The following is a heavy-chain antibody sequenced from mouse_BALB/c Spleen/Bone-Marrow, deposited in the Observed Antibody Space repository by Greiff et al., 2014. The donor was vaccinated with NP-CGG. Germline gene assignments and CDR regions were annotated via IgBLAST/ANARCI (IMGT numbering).Heavy chain of an antibody. J-gene: IGHJ1*01. CDR2: INTYSGNT. CDR1: GYTFTDYA. V-gene: IGHV1S137*01. Sequence: QLQQSGPELVRPGVSVKISCKGSGYTFTDYAMHWVKQSHAKSLEWIGVINTYSGNTNYNQKFKGKATMTVDKSSSTALMELARLRSEDSSIDYCVRWEGYDAWYFDVWGAGTTVTVSS. CDR3: VRWEGYDAWYFDV. D-gene: IGHD2-2*01.